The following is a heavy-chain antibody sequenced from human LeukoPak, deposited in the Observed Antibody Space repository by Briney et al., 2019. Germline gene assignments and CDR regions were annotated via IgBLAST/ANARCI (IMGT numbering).Heavy chain of an antibody. CDR1: GGSFSGYY. CDR3: ARGHRLRKRLIVVGGNWFDP. D-gene: IGHD3-22*01. J-gene: IGHJ5*02. Sequence: SETLSLTCAVYGGSFSGYYWSWIRQPPGKGLEWMGEINHSGSTNCNPSLKSRVTISVDTSKNQFSLKLSSVPAAHTAVYYCARGHRLRKRLIVVGGNWFDPWGQGTLVTVSS. CDR2: INHSGST. V-gene: IGHV4-34*01.